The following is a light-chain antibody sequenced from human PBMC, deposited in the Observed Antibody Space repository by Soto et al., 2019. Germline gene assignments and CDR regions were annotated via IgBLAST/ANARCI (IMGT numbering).Light chain of an antibody. CDR1: SGDVGGFNY. CDR2: EVS. Sequence: QSVLTQPASVSGSPGQSITISCTGTSGDVGGFNYVSWYQQYSGKAPKLMIYEVSSRPSGVSDRFSASKSGNTASLTISGLEAEDEADYYCSSFTSSTSLYVFGTGTKVTLL. J-gene: IGLJ1*01. CDR3: SSFTSSTSLYV. V-gene: IGLV2-14*01.